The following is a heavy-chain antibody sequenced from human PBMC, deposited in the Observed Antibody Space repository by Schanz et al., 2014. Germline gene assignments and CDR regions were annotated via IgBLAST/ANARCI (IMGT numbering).Heavy chain of an antibody. V-gene: IGHV1-69*02. CDR2: IIPILGIA. Sequence: QVQLVQSEAEVKKPGSSVKVSCKAFGGTFSSYTISWVRQAPGQGLEWMGRIIPILGIANYAQNFQGRVTITADKSTSTAYMELRSLRSDDTAVYYCARNTIATARAYDIWGQGTILTVSS. D-gene: IGHD6-13*01. CDR3: ARNTIATARAYDI. J-gene: IGHJ3*02. CDR1: GGTFSSYT.